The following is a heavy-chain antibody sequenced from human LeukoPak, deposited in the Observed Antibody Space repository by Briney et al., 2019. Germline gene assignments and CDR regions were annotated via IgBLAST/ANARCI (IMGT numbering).Heavy chain of an antibody. J-gene: IGHJ1*01. V-gene: IGHV4-39*07. CDR1: GGSISSGGYY. CDR3: ARVAAGIGFFQH. CDR2: IYHSGST. Sequence: SETLSLTCNVSGGSISSGGYYWSWIRQPPGKGLEWIGEIYHSGSTNYNPSLKSRVTILVDKSKNQFSLKLSSVTAADTAVYYCARVAAGIGFFQHWGQGTLVTVSS. D-gene: IGHD6-13*01.